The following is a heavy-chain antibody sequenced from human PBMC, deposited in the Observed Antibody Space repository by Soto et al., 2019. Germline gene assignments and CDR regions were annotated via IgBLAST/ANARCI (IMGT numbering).Heavy chain of an antibody. D-gene: IGHD3-9*01. J-gene: IGHJ6*02. Sequence: GGSLRLSCAASGFTFSSYAMHWVRQAPGKGLEWVAVISYDGSNKYYADSVKGRFTISRDNSKNTLYLQMNSLRAEDTAVYYCARDAYDILTGYPLNGMDVWGQGTTVTVSS. CDR1: GFTFSSYA. V-gene: IGHV3-30-3*01. CDR2: ISYDGSNK. CDR3: ARDAYDILTGYPLNGMDV.